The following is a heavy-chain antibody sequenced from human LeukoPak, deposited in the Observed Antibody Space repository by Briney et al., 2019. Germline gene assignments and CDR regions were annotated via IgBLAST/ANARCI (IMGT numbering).Heavy chain of an antibody. V-gene: IGHV3-74*01. CDR2: INSDGSST. CDR1: GFTFSRYW. J-gene: IGHJ6*03. D-gene: IGHD3-10*01. Sequence: PGGSLRLSCAASGFTFSRYWMHWVRQAPGKGLVWVSRINSDGSSTSYADSVRGRFTTSRDNAKNTLYLQMNSLRAGDTAVYYCAKDFGELASYYMDVWGKGTTVTVSS. CDR3: AKDFGELASYYMDV.